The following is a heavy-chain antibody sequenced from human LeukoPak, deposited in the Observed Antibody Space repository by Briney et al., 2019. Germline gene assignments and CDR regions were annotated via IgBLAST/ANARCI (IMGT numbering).Heavy chain of an antibody. D-gene: IGHD1/OR15-1a*01. CDR3: ATHWLEATKMYSCWFDP. Sequence: SETLSLTCSVSGGSINNYWWSWIRQPPGKGLEWIGYIYRGETTNYNPSLKSRVTLSVDTSKNQISLNLNSVTASDTAVYYCATHWLEATKMYSCWFDPWGQGTLVTVSS. J-gene: IGHJ5*02. CDR2: IYRGETT. V-gene: IGHV4-4*09. CDR1: GGSINNYW.